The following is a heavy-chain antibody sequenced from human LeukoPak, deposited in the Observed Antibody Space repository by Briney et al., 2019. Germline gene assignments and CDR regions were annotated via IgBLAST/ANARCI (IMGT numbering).Heavy chain of an antibody. J-gene: IGHJ4*02. CDR2: ISGSGGST. D-gene: IGHD1-26*01. CDR3: AKAAPFSGSYQGGFDY. Sequence: PGGSLRLSCAASGFTFSSYAMSWVRQAPGKGLEWVSAISGSGGSTYYADSVKGRFTISRDNSKNTLYLQMNSLRAEDTAVYYCAKAAPFSGSYQGGFDYWGQGTLVTVSS. V-gene: IGHV3-23*01. CDR1: GFTFSSYA.